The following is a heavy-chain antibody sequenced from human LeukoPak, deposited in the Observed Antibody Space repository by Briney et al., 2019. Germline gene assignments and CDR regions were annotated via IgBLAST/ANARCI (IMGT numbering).Heavy chain of an antibody. CDR2: IYSDGSI. V-gene: IGHV3-53*01. CDR1: GFSVGGNY. Sequence: GGALRLSCAASGFSVGGNYISWVRQAPGKGLEWVSMIYSDGSIFHADSVKGRFTMSRDNSRNTLDLQINSLRPEDTAVYYCAKDEDTSALSEYWGQGTLVTVSS. D-gene: IGHD2/OR15-2a*01. CDR3: AKDEDTSALSEY. J-gene: IGHJ4*02.